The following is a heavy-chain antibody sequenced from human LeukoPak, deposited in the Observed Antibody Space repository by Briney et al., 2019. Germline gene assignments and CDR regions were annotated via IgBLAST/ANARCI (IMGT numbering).Heavy chain of an antibody. CDR3: AKDQQYQLLYGNLDY. D-gene: IGHD2-2*02. J-gene: IGHJ4*02. V-gene: IGHV3-23*01. CDR2: ISGSGGST. CDR1: GFTFSSYA. Sequence: GGSLRLSCAASGFTFSSYAVSWVRQAPGKGLEWVSAISGSGGSTYYADSVEGRFTISRDNSKNPLYLQMNSLRAEDTAVYYCAKDQQYQLLYGNLDYWAKGTLSPSPQ.